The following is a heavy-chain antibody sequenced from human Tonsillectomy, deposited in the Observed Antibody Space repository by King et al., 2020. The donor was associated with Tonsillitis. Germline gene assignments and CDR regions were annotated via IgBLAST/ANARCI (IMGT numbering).Heavy chain of an antibody. J-gene: IGHJ4*02. CDR2: INHSGST. Sequence: VQLQKWGAGLLKPSETLSLTCAVYGGSFSGYYWSWIRQPPGKGLEWIGEINHSGSTNYNPSLKSRVTISVDTSKNQFSLKLSSVTAADTAVYYCARVPRYSSSTLYSFDYWGQGTLVTVSS. CDR1: GGSFSGYY. V-gene: IGHV4-34*01. D-gene: IGHD6-6*01. CDR3: ARVPRYSSSTLYSFDY.